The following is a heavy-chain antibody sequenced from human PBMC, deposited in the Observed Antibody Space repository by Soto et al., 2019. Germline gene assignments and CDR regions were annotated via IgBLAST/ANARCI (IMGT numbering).Heavy chain of an antibody. Sequence: PGESLNISCQCSGYTFSNFWIGWVRQLPGKGLEWMGIIYPGDHETRYSPSFHGKATISADKSINTAYLQWNSLEASDTAFYFCARSPRSSTYFDYWGQGALVTVSS. J-gene: IGHJ4*02. CDR1: GYTFSNFW. CDR3: ARSPRSSTYFDY. V-gene: IGHV5-51*01. CDR2: IYPGDHET. D-gene: IGHD6-13*01.